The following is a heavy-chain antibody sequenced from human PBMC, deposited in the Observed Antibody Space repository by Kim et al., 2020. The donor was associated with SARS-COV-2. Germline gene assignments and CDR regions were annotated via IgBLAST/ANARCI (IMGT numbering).Heavy chain of an antibody. V-gene: IGHV3-23*01. J-gene: IGHJ6*02. CDR2: ISGSGGST. CDR1: GFTFSSYA. D-gene: IGHD3-22*01. Sequence: GGSLRLSCAASGFTFSSYAMSWVRQAPGKGLEWVSAISGSGGSTYYADSVKGRFTISRDNSKNTLYLQMNSLRAEDTAVYYCAKVIGYYDSSGYSPRDYYYGMDVWGQGTTVTVSS. CDR3: AKVIGYYDSSGYSPRDYYYGMDV.